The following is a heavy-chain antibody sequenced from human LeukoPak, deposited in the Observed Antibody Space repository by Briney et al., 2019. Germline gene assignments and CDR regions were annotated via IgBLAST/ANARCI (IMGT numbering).Heavy chain of an antibody. Sequence: PSETLSLTCNVSGGSISSYYWRWIRQPPGKGLAWIGYIYYSGSANYNPSLKSRVTISVDTSKNQFSLKLRYVTAADTAVYYCARSYGSGSPCDLWGRGTLVSVSS. CDR2: IYYSGSA. D-gene: IGHD3-10*01. V-gene: IGHV4-59*01. J-gene: IGHJ2*01. CDR3: ARSYGSGSPCDL. CDR1: GGSISSYY.